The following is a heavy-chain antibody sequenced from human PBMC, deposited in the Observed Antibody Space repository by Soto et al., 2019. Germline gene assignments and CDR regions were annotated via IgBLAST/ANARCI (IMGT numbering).Heavy chain of an antibody. V-gene: IGHV1-69*13. J-gene: IGHJ5*02. CDR2: IIPIFGTA. Sequence: SVKVSCKASGGTFSSYAISWVRQAPGQGLEWMGGIIPIFGTANYAQKFQGRVTITADESTSTAYMELSSLRSEDTAVYYCARELGYYAQLGWFDPWGQGTLVTVSS. CDR1: GGTFSSYA. CDR3: ARELGYYAQLGWFDP. D-gene: IGHD3-10*01.